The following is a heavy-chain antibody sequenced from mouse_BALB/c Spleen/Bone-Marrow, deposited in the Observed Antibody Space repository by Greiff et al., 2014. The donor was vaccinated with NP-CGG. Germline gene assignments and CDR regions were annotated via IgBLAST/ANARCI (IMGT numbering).Heavy chain of an antibody. CDR1: GYSITSGYY. V-gene: IGHV3-6*02. D-gene: IGHD2-4*01. CDR3: ARARFDSAFAY. CDR2: ISYDGSN. J-gene: IGHJ3*01. Sequence: EVQLVESGPGLVKPSQSLSLTCSVTGYSITSGYYWNWIRQFPGNKLEWMGYISYDGSNNYNPSLKNRISITRDTSKNQFFLKLNSVTTEDTATYYCARARFDSAFAYWGQGTLVTVSA.